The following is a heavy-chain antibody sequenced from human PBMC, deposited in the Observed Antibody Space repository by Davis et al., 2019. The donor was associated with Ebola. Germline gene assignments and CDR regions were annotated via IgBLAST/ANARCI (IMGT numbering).Heavy chain of an antibody. CDR3: ARGDYYDSSGYYSPEFDY. D-gene: IGHD3-22*01. J-gene: IGHJ4*02. V-gene: IGHV5-51*01. CDR1: GYSFTSYW. Sequence: GESLKISCQASGYSFTSYWIGWVRQMPGKGLEWMGIIYPGDSDTRYSPSFQGQVTISADKSISTAYLQWSSLKASDTAMYYCARGDYYDSSGYYSPEFDYWGQGTLVTVSS. CDR2: IYPGDSDT.